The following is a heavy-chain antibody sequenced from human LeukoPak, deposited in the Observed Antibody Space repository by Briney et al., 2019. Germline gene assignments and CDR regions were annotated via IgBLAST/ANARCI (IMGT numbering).Heavy chain of an antibody. Sequence: KPSGTPSLTLTVSCGSISSYYWGWIRQPPREGLGWIGYIYYSGSTNYNPSLKSRVTISIDTSKNQFSLKLSSVTAADTAVYYCARHQNGYSYDYCGQGTLVTVSS. J-gene: IGHJ4*02. CDR2: IYYSGST. D-gene: IGHD5-18*01. CDR3: ARHQNGYSYDY. CDR1: CGSISSYY. V-gene: IGHV4-59*08.